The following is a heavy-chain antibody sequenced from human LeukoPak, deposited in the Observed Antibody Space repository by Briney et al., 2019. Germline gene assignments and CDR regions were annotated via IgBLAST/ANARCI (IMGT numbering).Heavy chain of an antibody. J-gene: IGHJ4*02. CDR3: ARARYSSSWYPPVDY. Sequence: GGSLRLFCAASGFTFSSYSMNWVRQAPGKGLEWVSSISSSSSYIYYADSVKGRFTISRDNAKNSLYLQMNSLRAEDTAVYYCARARYSSSWYPPVDYWGQGTLVSVSS. CDR1: GFTFSSYS. D-gene: IGHD6-13*01. CDR2: ISSSSSYI. V-gene: IGHV3-21*01.